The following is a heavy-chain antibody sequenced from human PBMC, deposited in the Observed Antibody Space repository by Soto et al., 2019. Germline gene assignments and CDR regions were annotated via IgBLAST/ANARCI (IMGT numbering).Heavy chain of an antibody. V-gene: IGHV1-18*01. CDR2: ISAYNGNT. J-gene: IGHJ4*02. Sequence: GASVKVSCKASGYTFTSYGISWVRQAPGQGLEWLGWISAYNGNTNYAQKFQGRVTMTTDTSASTAYMELSSLRSEDTAVYYCAAIDYDILTGYQTFDYWGQGTLVTVSS. CDR3: AAIDYDILTGYQTFDY. D-gene: IGHD3-9*01. CDR1: GYTFTSYG.